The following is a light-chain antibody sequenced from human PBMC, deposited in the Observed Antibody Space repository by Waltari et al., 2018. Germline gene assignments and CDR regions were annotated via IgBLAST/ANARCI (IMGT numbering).Light chain of an antibody. V-gene: IGKV1-5*03. CDR2: KAS. CDR3: QQYNSYRT. J-gene: IGKJ1*01. Sequence: DIQMTQSPSTLSASVGDRVTITCRASQSISFWLAWYQQKPGKAPKLLIYKASSLESGVPSRFSGRGSGKEFTLTISRLQPDDFATYYCQQYNSYRTFGQGTKVEIK. CDR1: QSISFW.